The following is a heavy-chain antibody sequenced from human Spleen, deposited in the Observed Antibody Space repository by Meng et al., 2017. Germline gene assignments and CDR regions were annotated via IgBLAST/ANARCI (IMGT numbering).Heavy chain of an antibody. CDR1: GDSVASASVA. J-gene: IGHJ4*02. V-gene: IGHV6-1*01. CDR3: ARMVAEVACDY. CDR2: TYLRSRWYN. Sequence: HGHPQQAGPGVGKPSQTLSLSFAISGDSVASASVAWNWIRQLPSGGLQWLGSTYLRSRWYNDYATSVESRITITPDTSKNQFSLHLDSVTPEDTGVYHCARMVAEVACDYCGRRTLVTVSS. D-gene: IGHD2-15*01.